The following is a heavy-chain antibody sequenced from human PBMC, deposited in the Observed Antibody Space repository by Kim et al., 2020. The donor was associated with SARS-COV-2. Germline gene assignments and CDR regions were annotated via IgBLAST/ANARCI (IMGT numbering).Heavy chain of an antibody. J-gene: IGHJ3*02. D-gene: IGHD3-10*01. CDR3: ARGPRLWFGESHVAPDAFDI. CDR2: TYYRSKWYN. V-gene: IGHV6-1*01. Sequence: SQTLSLTCAISGDSVSSNSAAWNWIRQSPSRGLEWLGRTYYRSKWYNDYAVSVKSRITINPDTSKNQFSLQLNSVTPEDTAVYYCARGPRLWFGESHVAPDAFDIWGQGTMVTVSS. CDR1: GDSVSSNSAA.